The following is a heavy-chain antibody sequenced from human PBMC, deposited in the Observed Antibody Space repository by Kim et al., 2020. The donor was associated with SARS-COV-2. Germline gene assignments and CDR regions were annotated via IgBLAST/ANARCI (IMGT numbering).Heavy chain of an antibody. Sequence: GGSLRLSCTASGFTFGDYAMSWFRQAPGKGLEWVGFIRSKAYGGTTEYAASVKGRFTISRDDSKSIAYLQMNSLKTEDTAVYYCTREKVLRYFDWLFQIDYWGQGTLVTVSS. J-gene: IGHJ4*02. CDR3: TREKVLRYFDWLFQIDY. D-gene: IGHD3-9*01. CDR2: IRSKAYGGTT. CDR1: GFTFGDYA. V-gene: IGHV3-49*03.